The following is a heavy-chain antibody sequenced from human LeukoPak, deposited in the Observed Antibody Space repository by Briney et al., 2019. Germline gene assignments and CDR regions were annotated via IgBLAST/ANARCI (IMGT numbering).Heavy chain of an antibody. CDR2: IYSGGST. CDR3: ARAYYDILTAAYYYYYMDV. CDR1: GVTVSSNY. Sequence: GGSLRLSCAASGVTVSSNYMSWVRQAPGKGLGWGSIIYSGGSTYYADCVKGRFNISRDNSKNTLYLQMNSLRAEDTAVYYCARAYYDILTAAYYYYYMDVWGKGTTVTVSS. V-gene: IGHV3-53*01. J-gene: IGHJ6*03. D-gene: IGHD3-9*01.